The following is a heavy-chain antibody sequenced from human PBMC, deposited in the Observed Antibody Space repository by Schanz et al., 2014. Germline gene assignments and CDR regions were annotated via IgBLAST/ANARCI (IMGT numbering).Heavy chain of an antibody. J-gene: IGHJ4*02. CDR1: GFTFDKYA. V-gene: IGHV3-9*01. CDR3: ARDGEASACCDY. CDR2: ISWNSGTI. Sequence: EVQLVESGGGLVQPGGSLRLSCTASGFTFDKYAMHWVRQAPGKGLEWVSVISWNSGTIGYADSVKGRFTISRDNAKNSLYLQMNSLRAEDTAVYYCARDGEASACCDYWGQGTLVTVSS. D-gene: IGHD6-13*01.